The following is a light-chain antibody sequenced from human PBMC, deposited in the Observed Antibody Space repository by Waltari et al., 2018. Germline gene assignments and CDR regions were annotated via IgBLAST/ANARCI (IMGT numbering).Light chain of an antibody. J-gene: IGKJ1*01. V-gene: IGKV3-20*01. CDR3: QKYGTLPAT. CDR1: QRLSGT. CDR2: EVS. Sequence: VSKHSPGTLLFPTGYRATLSCRASQRLSGTLAWYQQKPGQAPRLPIYEVSSRASGIPDRFSGSGSRTDFSLTISRLEPEDFAVYYCQKYGTLPATFGQGTKVEFK.